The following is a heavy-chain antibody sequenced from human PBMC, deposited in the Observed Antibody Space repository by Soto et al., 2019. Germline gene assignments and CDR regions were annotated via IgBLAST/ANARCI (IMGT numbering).Heavy chain of an antibody. CDR2: IYYSGST. CDR1: GGSISSSSYY. J-gene: IGHJ4*02. V-gene: IGHV4-39*07. CDR3: ARNPIIEYSSSSDFDY. Sequence: PSETLSLTCTVSGGSISSSSYYWGWIRQPPGKGLEWIGSIYYSGSTYYNPSLKSRVTISVDTSKNQFSLKLSSVTAADTAVYYCARNPIIEYSSSSDFDYWGQGTLVTVS. D-gene: IGHD6-6*01.